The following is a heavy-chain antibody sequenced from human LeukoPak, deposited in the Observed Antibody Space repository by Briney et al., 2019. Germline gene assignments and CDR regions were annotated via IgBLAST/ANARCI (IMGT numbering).Heavy chain of an antibody. CDR1: GFTFSSYA. D-gene: IGHD3-22*01. CDR2: ISYDGSNK. V-gene: IGHV3-30-3*01. Sequence: GRSLRLSCAASGFTFSSYAMHWVRQAPGKGLEWVAVISYDGSNKYYADSVKGRFTISRDNSKNTLYLQMNSLRAEDTAVYYCARELGVVVVYFDYWGQGTLVTVSS. CDR3: ARELGVVVVYFDY. J-gene: IGHJ4*02.